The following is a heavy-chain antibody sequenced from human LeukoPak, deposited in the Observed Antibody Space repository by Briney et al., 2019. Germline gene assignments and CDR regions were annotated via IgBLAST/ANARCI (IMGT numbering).Heavy chain of an antibody. J-gene: IGHJ4*02. CDR2: IKLDGSEK. D-gene: IGHD3-3*01. Sequence: GGSLRLSCVASGFTFGKYWMSWVREAPGKGLEWVANIKLDGSEKNYVGSVKGRFTISRDNTKNSLYLQMNSLSVEDTAVFYCASAQYDTWSRRGNFDSWGQGTLVTVSS. CDR3: ASAQYDTWSRRGNFDS. V-gene: IGHV3-7*03. CDR1: GFTFGKYW.